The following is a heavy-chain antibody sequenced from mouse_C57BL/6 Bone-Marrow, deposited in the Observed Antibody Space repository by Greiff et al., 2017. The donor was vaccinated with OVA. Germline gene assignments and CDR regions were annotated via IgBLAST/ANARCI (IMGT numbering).Heavy chain of an antibody. D-gene: IGHD2-1*01. Sequence: VQLKQSGPELVKPGASVKISCKASGYSFTGYYMNWVKQSPEKSLEWIGEINPSTGGTTYNQKFKAKATLTVDKSSSTAYMQHMSLTSEDSTVIYYARGYYGILVFCVWGTGPTVTASS. V-gene: IGHV1-42*01. J-gene: IGHJ1*03. CDR1: GYSFTGYY. CDR2: INPSTGGT. CDR3: ARGYYGILVFCV.